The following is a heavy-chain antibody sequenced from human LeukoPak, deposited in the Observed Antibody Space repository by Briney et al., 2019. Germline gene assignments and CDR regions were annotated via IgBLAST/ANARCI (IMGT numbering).Heavy chain of an antibody. Sequence: SETLSLTCAVYGGSFSGYYWSWIRRPPGKGLEWIGEINHSGSTNYNPSLKSRVTISVDTSKNQFSLKLSSVTAADTAVYYCARGSGWHDYWGQGTLVTVSS. CDR2: INHSGST. J-gene: IGHJ4*02. CDR3: ARGSGWHDY. V-gene: IGHV4-34*01. CDR1: GGSFSGYY. D-gene: IGHD6-19*01.